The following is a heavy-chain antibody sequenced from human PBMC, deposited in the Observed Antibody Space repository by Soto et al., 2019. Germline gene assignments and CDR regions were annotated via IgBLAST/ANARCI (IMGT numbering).Heavy chain of an antibody. J-gene: IGHJ4*02. CDR2: ISANGAKT. Sequence: HPGGSLRLSCAASGFTFTNYAMIWVRQAPGKGLEWVSAISANGAKTDYAESVKGRFAISRDASKNTLFLQMDSLRVEDTDVYYSAKDPRPVDYWGQGTLVTVSS. CDR1: GFTFTNYA. CDR3: AKDPRPVDY. V-gene: IGHV3-23*01.